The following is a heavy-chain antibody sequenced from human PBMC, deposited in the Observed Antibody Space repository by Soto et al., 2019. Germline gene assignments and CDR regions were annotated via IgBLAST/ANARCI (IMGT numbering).Heavy chain of an antibody. V-gene: IGHV6-1*01. CDR3: ARDLLTSSWYRLDS. Sequence: SETLSLTCAISGDSVSSNSAAWNWIRQSPSRGLEWLGRTYYRSRWYNDFAVSVKSRITINPDTSRNQFSLQLNSVTPVDTAVYYCARDLLTSSWYRLDSWGQGTLVTVSS. CDR1: GDSVSSNSAA. J-gene: IGHJ4*02. CDR2: TYYRSRWYN. D-gene: IGHD6-13*01.